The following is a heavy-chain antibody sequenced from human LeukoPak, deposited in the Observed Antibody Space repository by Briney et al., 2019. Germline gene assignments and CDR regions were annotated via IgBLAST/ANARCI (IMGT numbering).Heavy chain of an antibody. Sequence: ASVKVSCKASGYTFTGYYMHWVRQAPGQGLEWMGWINPNSGGTNYAQKFQGRVTMTRDTSVTTAYMELSRLRSDDTAVFYCATHTYDDSYWFDPWGQGTLVTVSS. CDR2: INPNSGGT. D-gene: IGHD4-17*01. V-gene: IGHV1-2*02. CDR3: ATHTYDDSYWFDP. J-gene: IGHJ5*02. CDR1: GYTFTGYY.